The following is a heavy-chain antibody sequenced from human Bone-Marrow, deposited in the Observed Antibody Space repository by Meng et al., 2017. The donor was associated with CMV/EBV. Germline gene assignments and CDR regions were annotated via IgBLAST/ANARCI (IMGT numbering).Heavy chain of an antibody. D-gene: IGHD3-3*01. CDR1: GGSFTSRSHY. CDR3: ARGSTIFGVVTGDHYYVDY. V-gene: IGHV4-61*01. J-gene: IGHJ4*01. CDR2: IYHTGST. Sequence: SESLSLTCTVFGGSFTSRSHYWSWLRQSPGKGLEWIVYIYHTGSTKYNPSLKSRVTISVDTSKNQFSRKLSSVTAADTAEYYRARGSTIFGVVTGDHYYVDYWGHGTLVTVSS.